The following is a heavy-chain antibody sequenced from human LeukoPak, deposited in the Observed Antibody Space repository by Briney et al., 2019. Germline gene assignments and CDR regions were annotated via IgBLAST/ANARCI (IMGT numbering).Heavy chain of an antibody. CDR2: IYPGDSDT. CDR3: ARALAVRPLTGTTLEDYYYGMDV. J-gene: IGHJ6*02. D-gene: IGHD1-1*01. V-gene: IGHV5-51*01. CDR1: GYSFTSYW. Sequence: GESLKISCKGSGYSFTSYWIGWVRQMPGKGLEWMGIIYPGDSDTRYSPSFQGQVTISADKSISTAYLQWSSLKASDTAMYYCARALAVRPLTGTTLEDYYYGMDVWGQGTTVTVSS.